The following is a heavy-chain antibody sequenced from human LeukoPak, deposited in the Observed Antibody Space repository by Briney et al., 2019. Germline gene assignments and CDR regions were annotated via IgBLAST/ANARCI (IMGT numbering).Heavy chain of an antibody. CDR2: IVVGSGNT. CDR1: GFTFTSSA. CDR3: ARDRCSGGSCFDY. J-gene: IGHJ4*02. D-gene: IGHD2-15*01. V-gene: IGHV1-58*01. Sequence: SVKVSCKASGFTFTSSAVQWVRQARGQRLEWIGWIVVGSGNTNYAQKFQERVTITRDMSTSTAYMELSSLRSEDTAVYYCARDRCSGGSCFDYWGQGTLVTVSS.